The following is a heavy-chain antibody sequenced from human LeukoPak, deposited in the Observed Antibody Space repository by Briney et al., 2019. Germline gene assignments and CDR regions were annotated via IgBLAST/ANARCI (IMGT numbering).Heavy chain of an antibody. J-gene: IGHJ4*02. D-gene: IGHD1-26*01. Sequence: GGSLRLSCAASGFTFSSYAMHWVRQAPGKGLEWVAVISYDGSNKYYADSVKGRFTISRDNSKNTLYLQMNSLRAEDTAVYYCARDMYSGSYFGPFDYWGQGTLVTVSS. CDR3: ARDMYSGSYFGPFDY. CDR1: GFTFSSYA. CDR2: ISYDGSNK. V-gene: IGHV3-30-3*01.